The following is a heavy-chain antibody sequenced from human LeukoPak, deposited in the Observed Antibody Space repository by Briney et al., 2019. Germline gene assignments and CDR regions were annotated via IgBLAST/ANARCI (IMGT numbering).Heavy chain of an antibody. CDR3: VRQSGPYASGWFDY. J-gene: IGHJ4*02. D-gene: IGHD2-2*01. V-gene: IGHV4-39*01. Sequence: PSETLSLTCTVSGGSISSSSYYWGWIRQPPGKGLEWIGSDYYSGSTYYNPSLETRVTISVDTSKNQFSLKLSSVTAADTAVYYCVRQSGPYASGWFDYWGQGSQVTVSS. CDR1: GGSISSSSYY. CDR2: DYYSGST.